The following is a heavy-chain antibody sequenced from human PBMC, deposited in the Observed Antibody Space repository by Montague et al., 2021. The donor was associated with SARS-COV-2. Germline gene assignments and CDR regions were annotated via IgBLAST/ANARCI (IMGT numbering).Heavy chain of an antibody. CDR2: IYYSGTT. CDR1: GGPISRNY. Sequence: SETLSLTCTVSGGPISRNYWNWIRQPPGNGLEWIGYIYYSGTTNXNPSLKSRVTMSMDTSKNQFSLKLTSVTAADTAVYYCVVWTTDGVTWGRGSLVSVSS. CDR3: VVWTTDGVT. D-gene: IGHD3/OR15-3a*01. V-gene: IGHV4-59*01. J-gene: IGHJ4*02.